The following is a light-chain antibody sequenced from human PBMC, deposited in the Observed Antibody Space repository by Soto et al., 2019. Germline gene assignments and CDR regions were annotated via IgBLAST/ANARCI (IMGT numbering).Light chain of an antibody. Sequence: DIQLTQSPSFLSASVGDRVTITCRASQGISSYLAWYQQKPGKAPKLLIYAASTLQSGVPSRFSGSGSGTEFSLTISSLQPEDFATYYCQQLNSYPFTFGPVTKVDI. CDR3: QQLNSYPFT. CDR2: AAS. J-gene: IGKJ3*01. V-gene: IGKV1-9*01. CDR1: QGISSY.